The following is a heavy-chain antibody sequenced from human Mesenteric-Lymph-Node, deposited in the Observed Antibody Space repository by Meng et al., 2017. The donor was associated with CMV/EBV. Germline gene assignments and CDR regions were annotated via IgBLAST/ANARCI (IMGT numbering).Heavy chain of an antibody. CDR1: GGTFSSYA. CDR2: IIPIFGTA. Sequence: KASGGTFSSYAINWVRQAPGQGLEWMGGIIPIFGTASYAQKFQGRVTITTDESTSTAYMELSSLRSEDTAVYYCASPKGYDSSGYFDYWGQGTLVTVSS. V-gene: IGHV1-69*05. D-gene: IGHD3-22*01. CDR3: ASPKGYDSSGYFDY. J-gene: IGHJ4*02.